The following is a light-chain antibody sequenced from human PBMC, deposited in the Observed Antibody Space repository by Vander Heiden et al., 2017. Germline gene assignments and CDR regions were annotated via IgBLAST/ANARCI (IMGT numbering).Light chain of an antibody. CDR1: SSDFGGYNY. CDR2: DVT. CDR3: CAYTTSSTWV. J-gene: IGLJ3*02. Sequence: QSALTQPASVLGSPGKSITISCTGTSSDFGGYNYVSWYQQHPGKVPKLLIFDVTNQPSGVSNRFSGSKSGNTASLTISGLQAEDEADYFCCAYTTSSTWVFGGGTKVTVL. V-gene: IGLV2-14*03.